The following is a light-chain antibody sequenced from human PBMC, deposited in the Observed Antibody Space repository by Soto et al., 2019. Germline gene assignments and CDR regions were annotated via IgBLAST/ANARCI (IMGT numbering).Light chain of an antibody. Sequence: EIVMTQSLVTLSVSPGERATLSCRASQSVSSNLAWYQQKPGQAPRLLIYGASSRATGIPDRFSGSGSGTDFTLTISRLEPEDFAVYYCQQYGSSPPTFGQGTKVDIK. J-gene: IGKJ1*01. CDR1: QSVSSN. V-gene: IGKV3-20*01. CDR3: QQYGSSPPT. CDR2: GAS.